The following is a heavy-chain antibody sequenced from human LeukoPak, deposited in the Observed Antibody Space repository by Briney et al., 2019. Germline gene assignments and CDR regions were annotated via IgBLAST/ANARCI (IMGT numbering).Heavy chain of an antibody. Sequence: GESLKISCMGSGYRFTSYWIGCVRPIPGKGLEWMGIIYPGDSATRYSPSFQGQVTISADKSISTAYLQWSSLKASDTAMYYCARIVGATFDDAFDIWGQGAMVTVSS. D-gene: IGHD1-26*01. CDR2: IYPGDSAT. V-gene: IGHV5-51*01. CDR1: GYRFTSYW. J-gene: IGHJ3*02. CDR3: ARIVGATFDDAFDI.